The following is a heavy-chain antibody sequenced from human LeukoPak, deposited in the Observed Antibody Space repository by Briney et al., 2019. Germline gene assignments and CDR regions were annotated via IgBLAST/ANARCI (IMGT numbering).Heavy chain of an antibody. J-gene: IGHJ4*02. V-gene: IGHV4-4*07. CDR3: ARGGYCSGSSCSTFDY. D-gene: IGHD2-15*01. CDR1: GDSISSHY. Sequence: PSETLSLTCTVSGDSISSHYWSWIWQPAGKGLEWIGRIHTIGSTNYNPSLKSRVTMSVDTSKNQLSVKLSSVTAADTAVYYCARGGYCSGSSCSTFDYWGQGTLVTVSS. CDR2: IHTIGST.